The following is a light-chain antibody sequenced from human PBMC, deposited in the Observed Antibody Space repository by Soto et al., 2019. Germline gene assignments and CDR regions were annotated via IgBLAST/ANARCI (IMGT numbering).Light chain of an antibody. CDR2: WAS. V-gene: IGKV4-1*01. Sequence: DVEMTQSPDSLAVSLGERATINCKSSQSVFYSSNNKNYLAWYQQKPGQPPKLLIYWASTRESGVPDRFSGSGSGTDFTLTISSLQAEDVAVYYCQQYYSTYVTFGQGTRLEIK. J-gene: IGKJ5*01. CDR3: QQYYSTYVT. CDR1: QSVFYSSNNKNY.